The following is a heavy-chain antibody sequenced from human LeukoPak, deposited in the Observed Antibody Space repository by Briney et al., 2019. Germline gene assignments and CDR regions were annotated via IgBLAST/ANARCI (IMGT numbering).Heavy chain of an antibody. CDR2: ISAYNGNT. D-gene: IGHD2-21*02. V-gene: IGHV1-18*01. J-gene: IGHJ4*02. CDR1: GYTFTSYG. Sequence: GASVKVSCKASGYTFTSYGISWVRQAPGQGLAWMGWISAYNGNTNYVHKLQGRVTMTTDTSTSTAYMELRSLRSDDTAVYYCARGPPASYCGGDCSSPHFDYWGQGTLVTVSS. CDR3: ARGPPASYCGGDCSSPHFDY.